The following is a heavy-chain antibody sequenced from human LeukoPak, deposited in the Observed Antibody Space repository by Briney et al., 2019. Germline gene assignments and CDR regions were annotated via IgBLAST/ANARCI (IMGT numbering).Heavy chain of an antibody. Sequence: GGSLRLSCAASGFTFSRFWMSWVRHAPGKGLEWVANINPARGEIYYVDSVRGRFTISRDNAKNSLYLQMNSLRVEDTAIYYCAKEATITAYNFDYWGQGALVTVSS. J-gene: IGHJ4*02. CDR2: INPARGEI. V-gene: IGHV3-7*01. D-gene: IGHD5-24*01. CDR1: GFTFSRFW. CDR3: AKEATITAYNFDY.